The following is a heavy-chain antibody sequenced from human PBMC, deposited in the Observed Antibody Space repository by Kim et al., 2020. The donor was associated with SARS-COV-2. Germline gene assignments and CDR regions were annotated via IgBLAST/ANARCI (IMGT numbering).Heavy chain of an antibody. Sequence: SETLSLTCTVSGGSISSYYWSWIRQPPGKGLEWIGYIYYSGSTNYNPSLKSRVTISVDTSKNQFSLKLSSVTAADTAVYYCARVSWELLYWYFDLWGRGTLVTVSS. CDR3: ARVSWELLYWYFDL. J-gene: IGHJ2*01. V-gene: IGHV4-59*01. CDR2: IYYSGST. D-gene: IGHD1-26*01. CDR1: GGSISSYY.